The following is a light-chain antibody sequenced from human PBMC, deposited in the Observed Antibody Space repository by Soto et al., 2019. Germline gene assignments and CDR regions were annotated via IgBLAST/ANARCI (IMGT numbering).Light chain of an antibody. CDR1: SSDVGGYNY. CDR3: ALYAGSDTV. J-gene: IGLJ1*01. V-gene: IGLV2-8*01. Sequence: QSALTQPPSASGSPGQSVTISCTGTSSDVGGYNYVSWYQQHPGKAPKVIIFEVSERPPGVPDRFSGSKSGNTASLTVYGLQAEDEADYYCALYAGSDTVFGTGTKLTVL. CDR2: EVS.